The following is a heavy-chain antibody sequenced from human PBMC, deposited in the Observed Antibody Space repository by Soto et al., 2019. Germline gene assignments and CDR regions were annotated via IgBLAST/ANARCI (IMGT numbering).Heavy chain of an antibody. J-gene: IGHJ4*02. D-gene: IGHD6-19*01. CDR2: IYYSGST. V-gene: IGHV4-39*01. CDR3: ASGVSSGWYSPNDY. CDR1: GGSISSSSYY. Sequence: QLQLQESGPGLVKPSETLSLTCTVSGGSISSSSYYWGWIRQPPGKGLEWIGSIYYSGSTYYNPSLKSRVTISVDTSKNQFSLKLSSVTAADTAVYYCASGVSSGWYSPNDYWGQGTLVTVSS.